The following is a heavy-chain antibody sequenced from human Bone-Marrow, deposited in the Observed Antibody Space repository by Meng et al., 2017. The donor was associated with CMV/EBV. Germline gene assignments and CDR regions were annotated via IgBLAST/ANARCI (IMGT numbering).Heavy chain of an antibody. J-gene: IGHJ6*02. CDR3: ARDKGPVDIVVVPAAIRLYYYYGMDV. D-gene: IGHD2-2*02. CDR1: GFTFSSYA. CDR2: ISYDGSNK. Sequence: GESLKISCAASGFTFSSYATHWVRQAPGKGLEWVAVISYDGSNKYYADSVKGRFTISRDNSKNTLYLQMNSLRAEDTAVYYCARDKGPVDIVVVPAAIRLYYYYGMDVWGQGTTVTVYS. V-gene: IGHV3-30-3*01.